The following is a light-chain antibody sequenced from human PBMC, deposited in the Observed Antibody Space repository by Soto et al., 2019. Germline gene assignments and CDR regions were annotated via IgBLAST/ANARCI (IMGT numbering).Light chain of an antibody. J-gene: IGKJ1*01. V-gene: IGKV3-20*01. CDR1: HSLSSKS. CDR2: DAS. CDR3: QQYDTSPT. Sequence: EIVLTQSPGTLSLSPGERATLSCRTSHSLSSKSLVWYQQKSGQAPRVLIYDASSRATGIPDRFSGSGSGTYFILTISRLEPEDFAVYFWQQYDTSPTFGQGTKVEIK.